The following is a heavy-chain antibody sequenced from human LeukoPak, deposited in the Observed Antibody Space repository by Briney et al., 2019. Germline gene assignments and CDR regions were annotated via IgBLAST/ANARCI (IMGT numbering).Heavy chain of an antibody. CDR2: INPSGGST. CDR1: GYTFTSYA. J-gene: IGHJ5*02. CDR3: ARDLVPAATRSGWFDP. V-gene: IGHV1-46*01. D-gene: IGHD2-2*01. Sequence: ASVKVSCKASGYTFTSYAMNWVRQAPGQGLEWMGIINPSGGSTSYAQRFQGRVTMTRDTSTSTVYMELSSLRSEDTAVYYCARDLVPAATRSGWFDPWGQGTLVTVSS.